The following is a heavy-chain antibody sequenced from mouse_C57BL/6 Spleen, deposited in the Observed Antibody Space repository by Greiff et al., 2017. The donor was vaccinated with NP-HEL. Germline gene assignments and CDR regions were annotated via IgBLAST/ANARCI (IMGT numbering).Heavy chain of an antibody. J-gene: IGHJ4*01. CDR3: ARGATVVATDYAMDY. Sequence: QVQLQQSGPELVKPGASVKLSCKASGYTFTSYDINWVKQRPGQGLEWIGWIYPRDGSTTYNEKFKGKATLTVDTSSSTAYMELHSLTSEDSAVYFCARGATVVATDYAMDYWGQGTSVTVSS. V-gene: IGHV1-85*01. D-gene: IGHD1-1*01. CDR1: GYTFTSYD. CDR2: IYPRDGST.